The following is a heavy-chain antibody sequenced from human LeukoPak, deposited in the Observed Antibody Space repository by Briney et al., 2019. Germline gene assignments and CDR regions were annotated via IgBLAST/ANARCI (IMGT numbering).Heavy chain of an antibody. CDR2: ISSLGVST. V-gene: IGHV3-23*01. CDR1: EFTFSSYT. J-gene: IGHJ6*03. Sequence: AGGSLRLSCADSEFTFSSYTVTWVRQAPGKGLEWVSGISSLGVSTYYADSVRGRFTISRDNSENTVYLQMDSLGTEDTAVYYCTRMPSTEIYYFYYMDVWGKGTTVTVSS. D-gene: IGHD2-2*01. CDR3: TRMPSTEIYYFYYMDV.